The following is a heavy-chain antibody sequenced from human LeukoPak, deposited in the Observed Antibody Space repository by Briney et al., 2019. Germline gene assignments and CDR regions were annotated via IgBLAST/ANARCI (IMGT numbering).Heavy chain of an antibody. Sequence: GESLKISCKGSGYSFTSYWIGLVRQMPGKGLELMGIIYPGGSDTRYSPSFQGQVTISADKSISTAYLQWSSLKASDTAMYYCARHNKRLGELLGFDPWGQGTLVTVSS. D-gene: IGHD3-10*01. J-gene: IGHJ5*02. CDR1: GYSFTSYW. CDR2: IYPGGSDT. V-gene: IGHV5-51*01. CDR3: ARHNKRLGELLGFDP.